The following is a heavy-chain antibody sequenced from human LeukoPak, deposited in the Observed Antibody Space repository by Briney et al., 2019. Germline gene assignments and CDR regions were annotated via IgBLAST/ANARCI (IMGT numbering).Heavy chain of an antibody. V-gene: IGHV1-69*05. J-gene: IGHJ6*03. CDR1: GGTFTSYA. CDR2: IIPIFGTA. Sequence: SVKVSCKASGGTFTSYAISWVRQAPGQGLEWMGRIIPIFGTANYVQKCQGRVTITTDESTSTAYMELSSLRSEDTAVYYCARGGGNSRLGGYYYYYMDVWGKGTTVTVSS. CDR3: ARGGGNSRLGGYYYYYMDV. D-gene: IGHD4-23*01.